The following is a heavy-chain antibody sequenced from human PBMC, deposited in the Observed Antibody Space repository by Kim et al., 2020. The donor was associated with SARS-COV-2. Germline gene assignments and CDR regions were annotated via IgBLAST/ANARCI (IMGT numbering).Heavy chain of an antibody. CDR1: GFTFSSSP. CDR2: IRNKGYNYTT. CDR3: TRIPGTPLAFWAAFDV. D-gene: IGHD1-1*01. J-gene: IGHJ3*01. V-gene: IGHV3-73*01. Sequence: GGSLRLSCAASGFTFSSSPIHWVRQASGKGLEWVGRIRNKGYNYTTSDSASGRGRITIARYDYEITAYLQMNSLKTEDTSVYYCTRIPGTPLAFWAAFDV.